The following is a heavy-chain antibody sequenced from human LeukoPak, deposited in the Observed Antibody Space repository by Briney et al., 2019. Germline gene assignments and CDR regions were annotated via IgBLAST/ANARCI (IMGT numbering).Heavy chain of an antibody. V-gene: IGHV4-4*07. J-gene: IGHJ3*02. CDR1: GGSISSYY. CDR2: IYTSGST. Sequence: PSETLSLTCTVSGGSISSYYWSWIRQPAGKGLEWIGRIYTSGSTNYNPSLKSRVTMSVDTSKNQFSLKLSSVTAADTAVYYCARDASGIVGWHRYLDIWGQGTMVTVSS. CDR3: ARDASGIVGWHRYLDI. D-gene: IGHD1-26*01.